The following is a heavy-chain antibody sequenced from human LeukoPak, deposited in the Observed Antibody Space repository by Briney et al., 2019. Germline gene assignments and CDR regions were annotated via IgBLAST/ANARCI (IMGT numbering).Heavy chain of an antibody. Sequence: ASEKVSCKASGYTFTGYYMHWVRQAPGQGLEWMGWINPNSGGTNYAQKFQGRVTMTRDTSISTAYMELSRLRSDDTAVYYCARSSAVAGRFDYWGQGTLVTVSS. CDR3: ARSSAVAGRFDY. V-gene: IGHV1-2*02. J-gene: IGHJ4*02. D-gene: IGHD6-19*01. CDR1: GYTFTGYY. CDR2: INPNSGGT.